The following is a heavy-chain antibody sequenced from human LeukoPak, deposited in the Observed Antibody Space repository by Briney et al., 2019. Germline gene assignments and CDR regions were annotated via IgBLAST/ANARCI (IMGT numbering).Heavy chain of an antibody. CDR1: GFTFSSYS. D-gene: IGHD3-3*01. J-gene: IGHJ6*04. CDR2: ISSSSSYI. Sequence: GGSLRLSCAPSGFTFSSYSMNWVRQAPGEGLEWVSSISSSSSYIYYADSVKGRFTISRDNAKNSLYLQMNSLRAEDTAVYYCAREATIFGVVTALDVWGKGTTVTVSS. CDR3: AREATIFGVVTALDV. V-gene: IGHV3-21*01.